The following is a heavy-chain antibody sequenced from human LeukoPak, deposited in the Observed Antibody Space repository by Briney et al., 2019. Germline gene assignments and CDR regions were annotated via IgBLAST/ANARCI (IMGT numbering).Heavy chain of an antibody. CDR1: GFTFSSYA. D-gene: IGHD3-9*01. CDR2: ISGSGGST. J-gene: IGHJ4*02. Sequence: PGGSLRLSCAASGFTFSSYAMSWVRQAPGKGLEWVSAISGSGGSTYYADSVKGRFTISRDNSKNTLYLQMNSLRAEDTAVYYCAKKRGEYYDILTGYSPFDYWGQGTLVTVSS. CDR3: AKKRGEYYDILTGYSPFDY. V-gene: IGHV3-23*01.